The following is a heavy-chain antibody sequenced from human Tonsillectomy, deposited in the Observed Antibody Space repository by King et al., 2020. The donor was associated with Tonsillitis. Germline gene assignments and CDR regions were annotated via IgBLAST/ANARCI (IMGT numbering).Heavy chain of an antibody. J-gene: IGHJ4*02. D-gene: IGHD3-10*01. CDR2: IRYDRNNK. V-gene: IGHV3-30*02. Sequence: QLVQSGGGVVQPGGSLRLSCAASGFTFITYGLHWVRQAPGKGLEWVAFIRYDRNNKYYADSVKGRFTISRDNSKNTLYLQMNSLRAEDTAVYYCAKVRRGPWAYYFDYWGQGTLVTVSS. CDR1: GFTFITYG. CDR3: AKVRRGPWAYYFDY.